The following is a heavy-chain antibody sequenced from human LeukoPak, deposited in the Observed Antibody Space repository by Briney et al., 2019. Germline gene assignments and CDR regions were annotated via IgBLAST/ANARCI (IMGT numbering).Heavy chain of an antibody. CDR2: INHSGST. D-gene: IGHD6-6*01. V-gene: IGHV4-34*01. J-gene: IGHJ5*02. CDR1: GGSFSGYY. CDR3: ARRYSSSSFNWFDP. Sequence: SETLSLTCAVYGGSFSGYYWSWIRQPPGKGLEWIGEINHSGSTNYNPSLKSRVTISVDTSKNQFSLKLSSVTAADTAVYYCARRYSSSSFNWFDPRGHGTLVPVSS.